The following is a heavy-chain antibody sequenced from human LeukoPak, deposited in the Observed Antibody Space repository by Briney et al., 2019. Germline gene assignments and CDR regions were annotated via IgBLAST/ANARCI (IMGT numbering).Heavy chain of an antibody. CDR3: AKGPGYSSSWDDFDY. CDR2: ISSDGSNK. J-gene: IGHJ4*02. V-gene: IGHV3-30-3*01. Sequence: GGSLRLSCAASGFTFNSHAMHWVRQAPGKGLEWVAVISSDGSNKYYADSVKGRFTISRDNSKNTLYLQMNSLRAEDTAVYYCAKGPGYSSSWDDFDYWGQGTLVTVSS. CDR1: GFTFNSHA. D-gene: IGHD6-13*01.